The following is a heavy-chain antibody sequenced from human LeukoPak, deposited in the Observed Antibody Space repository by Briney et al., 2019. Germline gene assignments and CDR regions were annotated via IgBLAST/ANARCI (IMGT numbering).Heavy chain of an antibody. CDR1: GFTFSSFG. Sequence: GRSLRLSCAASGFTFSSFGMHWVRQAPGKGLEWVAVIPYDGNNEQYADSVKGRFTISRDNSKNTLYLQMNSLRAEDTAVYYCAKVDYDSSGCYGSVFDYWGQGTLDTVSS. J-gene: IGHJ4*02. CDR2: IPYDGNNE. D-gene: IGHD3-22*01. V-gene: IGHV3-30*18. CDR3: AKVDYDSSGCYGSVFDY.